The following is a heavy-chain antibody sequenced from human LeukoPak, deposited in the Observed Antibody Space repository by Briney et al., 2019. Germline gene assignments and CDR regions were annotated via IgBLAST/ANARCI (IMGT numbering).Heavy chain of an antibody. J-gene: IGHJ6*02. D-gene: IGHD3-3*02. V-gene: IGHV3-7*01. CDR3: IRSMDV. CDR2: IKQDGSEK. Sequence: GGSLRLSCAASGFTFSNYWMNWVRQAPGKGLEWVANIKQDGSEKYYVDSVKGRFTISRDNAQNSLYLQMNSLRAEDTAVYYCIRSMDVWGQGTTVTVPS. CDR1: GFTFSNYW.